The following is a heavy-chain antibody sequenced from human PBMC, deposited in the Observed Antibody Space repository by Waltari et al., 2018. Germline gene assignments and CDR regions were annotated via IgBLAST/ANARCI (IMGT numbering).Heavy chain of an antibody. J-gene: IGHJ1*01. V-gene: IGHV4-34*01. CDR1: GGSFSGYY. CDR2: INHSGST. D-gene: IGHD2-15*01. CDR3: ARGPALRYGGKGPFQH. Sequence: QVQLQQWGAGLLKPSETLSLTCAVYGGSFSGYYWRWIRQPPGKGLEWIGEINHSGSTNYNPSRKSRVTISVDTSKNQFSLKLSSVTAADTAVYYCARGPALRYGGKGPFQHWGQGTLVTVSS.